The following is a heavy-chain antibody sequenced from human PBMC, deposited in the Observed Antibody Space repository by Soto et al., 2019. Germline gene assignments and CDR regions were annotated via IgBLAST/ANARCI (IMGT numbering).Heavy chain of an antibody. D-gene: IGHD6-19*01. CDR3: ARGSGWLTDY. J-gene: IGHJ4*02. Sequence: PSETLSLTCTVSGGSISSSSYYWGWIRQPPGKGLEWIGSIYYSGSTYHNPSLKSRVTISVDTSKNQFSLKLSSVTAADTAVYYCARGSGWLTDYWGQGTQVTVSS. V-gene: IGHV4-39*01. CDR2: IYYSGST. CDR1: GGSISSSSYY.